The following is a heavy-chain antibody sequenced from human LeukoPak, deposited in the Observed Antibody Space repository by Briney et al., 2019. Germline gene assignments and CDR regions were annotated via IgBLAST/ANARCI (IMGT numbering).Heavy chain of an antibody. D-gene: IGHD5-12*01. CDR1: GVSISSYY. V-gene: IGHV4-4*07. CDR3: ARTGGYDYHIDH. Sequence: SETLSLTCSVSGVSISSYYWSWVRQTAGKGREWIGRIYISRTTNYNPSLNSRVTMSIDTSKNQFSLKLNSVTAADTGVYYCARTGGYDYHIDHWGQGTQVTVSS. J-gene: IGHJ4*02. CDR2: IYISRTT.